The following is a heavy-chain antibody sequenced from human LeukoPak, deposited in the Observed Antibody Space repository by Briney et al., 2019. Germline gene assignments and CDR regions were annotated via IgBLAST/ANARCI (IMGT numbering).Heavy chain of an antibody. Sequence: SVKVSCKASGGTFSSYAISWVRQAPGQGLEWMGGIIPIFGTANYAQKFQGRVTMTRDTSTSTVYMELSSLRSEDTAVYYCARDSDQLLLDPWGQGTLVTVSS. V-gene: IGHV1-69*05. D-gene: IGHD2-2*01. J-gene: IGHJ5*02. CDR1: GGTFSSYA. CDR2: IIPIFGTA. CDR3: ARDSDQLLLDP.